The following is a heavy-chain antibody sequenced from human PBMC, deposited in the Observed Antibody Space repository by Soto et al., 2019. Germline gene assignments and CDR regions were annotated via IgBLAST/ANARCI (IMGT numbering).Heavy chain of an antibody. CDR3: AKDRMDFDY. CDR1: GFTFSSYW. CDR2: INSDGSST. Sequence: GGSLRLSCAASGFTFSSYWMHWVRQAPGKGLVWVSLINSDGSSTYYADSVKGRFTISRDNSKNTLYLQMNSLRAEDTAVYYCAKDRMDFDYWGQGTLVTVSS. V-gene: IGHV3-74*01. J-gene: IGHJ4*02.